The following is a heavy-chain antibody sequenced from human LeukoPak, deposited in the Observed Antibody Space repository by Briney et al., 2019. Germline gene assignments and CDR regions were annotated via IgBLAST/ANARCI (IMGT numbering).Heavy chain of an antibody. CDR1: GGSMSDYY. V-gene: IGHV4-59*01. D-gene: IGHD3-22*01. CDR3: ARDYTMTHAFDI. CDR2: IFSTGST. Sequence: SETLSLTCTVSGGSMSDYYWSWLRQPPGKGLEWIGCIFSTGSTNYNPSLKSRVTISVDTSKNQFSLKLNSVTAADTALYYCARDYTMTHAFDIWGQGTLVTVSS. J-gene: IGHJ3*02.